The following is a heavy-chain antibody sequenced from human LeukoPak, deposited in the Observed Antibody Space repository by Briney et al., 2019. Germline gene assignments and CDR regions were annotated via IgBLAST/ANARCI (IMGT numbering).Heavy chain of an antibody. CDR3: ARGPQDSSSWYYWFDP. CDR1: GGTFSSYA. D-gene: IGHD6-13*01. CDR2: IIPIFGTA. Sequence: GASVKVSCKASGGTFSSYAISWVRQAPGQGLEWMGGIIPIFGTANYAQKFQGRVTITADESTSTAYMELSSLRSEDTAVYYCARGPQDSSSWYYWFDPWGQGTLVTVSS. J-gene: IGHJ5*02. V-gene: IGHV1-69*13.